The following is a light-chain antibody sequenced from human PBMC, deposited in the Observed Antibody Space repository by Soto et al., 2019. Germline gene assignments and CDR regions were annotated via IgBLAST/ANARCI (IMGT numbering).Light chain of an antibody. Sequence: QSALTQPRSVSGSPGQSVTISCTGTSSDVGGYNYVSWYQQHPGKAPKLMIYDVSKRPSGVPDRFSGYKSGNTASLTISGLPAEEEADYYCCSYAGSYTYVFGTGTKVTVL. J-gene: IGLJ1*01. CDR3: CSYAGSYTYV. V-gene: IGLV2-11*01. CDR1: SSDVGGYNY. CDR2: DVS.